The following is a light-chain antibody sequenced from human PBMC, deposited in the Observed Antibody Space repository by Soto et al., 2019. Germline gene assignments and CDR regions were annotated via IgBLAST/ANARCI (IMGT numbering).Light chain of an antibody. CDR2: DIN. J-gene: IGLJ1*01. CDR3: VSSTSNAFYV. V-gene: IGLV2-14*01. Sequence: QSALTQPASVSGSPGQSITISCTGTSSDVGNYIFVSWYRQHPGKAPKLMIYDINKRPSGVSNRFSGSKSGNTASLTISGLAADDEADYYCVSSTSNAFYVFGTGTKLTVL. CDR1: SSDVGNYIF.